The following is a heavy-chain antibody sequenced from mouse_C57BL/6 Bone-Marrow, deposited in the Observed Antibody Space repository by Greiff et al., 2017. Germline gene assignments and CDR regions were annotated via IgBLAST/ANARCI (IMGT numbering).Heavy chain of an antibody. CDR2: IYPRDGST. Sequence: VQLQQSDAELVKPGASVKISCKVSGYTFTDHTIHWMKQRPEQGLEWIGYIYPRDGSTKYNEKFKGKATLTADKSSSTAYMQLNSLRSEDSAVYFCARVGYCSSPHYAMDYWGQGTSVTVSS. V-gene: IGHV1-78*01. CDR3: ARVGYCSSPHYAMDY. J-gene: IGHJ4*01. CDR1: GYTFTDHT. D-gene: IGHD1-1*01.